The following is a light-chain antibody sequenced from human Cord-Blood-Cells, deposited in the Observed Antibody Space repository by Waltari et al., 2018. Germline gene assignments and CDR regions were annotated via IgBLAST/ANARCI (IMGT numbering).Light chain of an antibody. J-gene: IGLJ2*01. V-gene: IGLV2-8*01. CDR1: SSDVGGYNY. CDR2: EVS. CDR3: SSYAGSNNLV. Sequence: QSALTQPPSASGSPGQSVTISCTGTSSDVGGYNYVPWYQQHPGKAPNLMIYEVSKRPSGVPDRFSCSKSGNTASLTVSGLQAEDEADYYCSSYAGSNNLVFGGGTKLTVL.